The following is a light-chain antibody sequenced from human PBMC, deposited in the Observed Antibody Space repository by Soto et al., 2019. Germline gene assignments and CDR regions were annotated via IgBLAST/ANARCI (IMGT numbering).Light chain of an antibody. V-gene: IGLV2-11*01. Sequence: QSVLTHPRSVSGSPGQSVTISCTGTTGDVGAYNFVSWYQFHPDKAPKLMIYDANKRPSGVPDRFSASKSGNTASLTISGLQAEDEADYYCCSYAGSFTWVFGGGTKLTVL. CDR2: DAN. J-gene: IGLJ3*02. CDR1: TGDVGAYNF. CDR3: CSYAGSFTWV.